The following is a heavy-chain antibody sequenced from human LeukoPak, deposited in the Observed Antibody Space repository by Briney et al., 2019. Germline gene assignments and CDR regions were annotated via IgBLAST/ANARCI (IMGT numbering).Heavy chain of an antibody. CDR1: GYTFTGYY. J-gene: IGHJ4*02. CDR2: INPNSGGT. D-gene: IGHD2-15*01. V-gene: IGHV1-2*02. CDR3: ARGYCSGGDCYEFDY. Sequence: GASVKVSCKASGYTFTGYYMHWVRQAPGQGLEWMGWINPNSGGTNSAQKFQGRVTMTRDTSISTAYMELSRLRSDDTAVYYCARGYCSGGDCYEFDYWAREPWSPSPQ.